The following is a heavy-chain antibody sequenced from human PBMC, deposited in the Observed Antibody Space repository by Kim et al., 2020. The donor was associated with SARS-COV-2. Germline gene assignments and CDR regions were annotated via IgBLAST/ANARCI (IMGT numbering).Heavy chain of an antibody. V-gene: IGHV3-13*01. D-gene: IGHD2-2*01. CDR3: ARGGCSSTSCYGMDV. Sequence: GGSLRLSCAASGFTFSSYDMHWVRQATGKGPEWVSAIGTAGDTYYPGSVKGRFTISRENAKNSLYLQMNSLRAGDTAVYYCARGGCSSTSCYGMDVWGQGTTVTVSS. CDR1: GFTFSSYD. CDR2: IGTAGDT. J-gene: IGHJ6*02.